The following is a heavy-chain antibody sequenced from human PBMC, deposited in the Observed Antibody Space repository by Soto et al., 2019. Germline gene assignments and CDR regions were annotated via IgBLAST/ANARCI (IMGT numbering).Heavy chain of an antibody. V-gene: IGHV3-23*01. CDR1: GFTFRSYA. J-gene: IGHJ6*02. Sequence: LRLSCAGSGFTFRSYAMTWVRQAPGKGLEWVSTLSDSGGHTYYADSVKGRFTISRDNPKNTLYLQMNSLRAEDTAVYYCAKDSQSVSVSAARVYGMDVWGQGTTVTVSS. CDR3: AKDSQSVSVSAARVYGMDV. CDR2: LSDSGGHT. D-gene: IGHD2-2*01.